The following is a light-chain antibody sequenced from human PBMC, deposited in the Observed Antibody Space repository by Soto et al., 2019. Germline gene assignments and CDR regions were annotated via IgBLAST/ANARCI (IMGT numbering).Light chain of an antibody. Sequence: QSALTQPASVSGSPGQSITISCTGSSSDVGGYNYVSWYQQHPGKAPKLMIYEVSNRPSGISNRFSGSKSGNTASLTLSGLQAEDEADYYCQSYDSSLSVVVFGGGTKVTVL. CDR1: SSDVGGYNY. CDR3: QSYDSSLSVVV. V-gene: IGLV2-14*01. CDR2: EVS. J-gene: IGLJ2*01.